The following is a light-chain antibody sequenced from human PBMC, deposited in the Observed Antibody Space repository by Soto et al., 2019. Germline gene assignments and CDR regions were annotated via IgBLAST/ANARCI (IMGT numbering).Light chain of an antibody. CDR1: QSVSSY. CDR3: QQRRT. CDR2: DAS. Sequence: EIVLTQSPATLSLSPGERATLSCRASQSVSSYLAWYQQKPGQAPRLLIYDASNRATGIPARFSGSGSGTDFTLTISSLEPEDFAVYYCQQRRTFGPGTKVYIK. V-gene: IGKV3-11*01. J-gene: IGKJ3*01.